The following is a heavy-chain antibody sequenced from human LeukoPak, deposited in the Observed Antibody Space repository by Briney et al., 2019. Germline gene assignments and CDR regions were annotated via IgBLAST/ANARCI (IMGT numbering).Heavy chain of an antibody. CDR3: ARVKGTGRAPFDY. CDR1: GGSISSGGYY. D-gene: IGHD3-10*01. Sequence: SETLSLTCTVSGGSISSGGYYWSWIRQHPGKGLEWIGYIYYSGSTYYNPSLKSRVTISVDTSKNQFSLKLSSVTAADTAVYYCARVKGTGRAPFDYWGQGTLVTVSS. J-gene: IGHJ4*02. V-gene: IGHV4-31*03. CDR2: IYYSGST.